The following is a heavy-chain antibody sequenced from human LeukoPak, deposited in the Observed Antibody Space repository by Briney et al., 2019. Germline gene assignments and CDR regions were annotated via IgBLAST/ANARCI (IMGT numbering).Heavy chain of an antibody. D-gene: IGHD4-17*01. V-gene: IGHV4-59*01. CDR3: ARGETTTEFDAFDI. CDR2: IYYSGST. J-gene: IGHJ3*02. Sequence: SETLSLTCTVSGGSISSYYWSWIRQPPGKGLEWIGYIYYSGSTNCNPSLKSRVTISVDTSKNQFSLKLSSVTAADTAVYYCARGETTTEFDAFDIWGQGTMVAVSS. CDR1: GGSISSYY.